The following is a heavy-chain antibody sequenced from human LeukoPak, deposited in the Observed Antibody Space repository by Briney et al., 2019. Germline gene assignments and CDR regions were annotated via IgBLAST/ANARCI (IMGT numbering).Heavy chain of an antibody. Sequence: PSETLSLTCTVSDGSISSSSYYWGWIRQPPGKGLEWIGSIYYSGSTNYNPSLKSRVTISVDTSKNQFSLKLSSVTAADTAVYYCARQGIAVAANDAFDIWGQGTMVTVSS. V-gene: IGHV4-39*01. CDR3: ARQGIAVAANDAFDI. CDR1: DGSISSSSYY. D-gene: IGHD6-19*01. CDR2: IYYSGST. J-gene: IGHJ3*02.